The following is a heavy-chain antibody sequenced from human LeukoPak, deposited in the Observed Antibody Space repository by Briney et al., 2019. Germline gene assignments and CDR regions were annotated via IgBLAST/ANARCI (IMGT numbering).Heavy chain of an antibody. CDR1: GGSFSGYY. V-gene: IGHV4-34*01. CDR2: INHSGST. J-gene: IGHJ4*02. D-gene: IGHD2-2*01. CDR3: ARGDRYCSSTSCWGGGKFDY. Sequence: SETLSLTCAVYGGSFSGYYWSWIRQPPGKGLERIGEINHSGSTNYNPSLKSRVTISVDTSKNQFSLKLSSVTAADTAVYYCARGDRYCSSTSCWGGGKFDYWGQGTLVTVSS.